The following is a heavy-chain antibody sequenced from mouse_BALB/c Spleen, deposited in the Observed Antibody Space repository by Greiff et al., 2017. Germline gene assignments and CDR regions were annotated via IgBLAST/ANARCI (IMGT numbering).Heavy chain of an antibody. CDR2: INPSTGYT. CDR1: GYTFTSYW. V-gene: IGHV1-7*01. J-gene: IGHJ3*01. CDR3: ASPYYYGSSPAWFAY. D-gene: IGHD1-1*01. Sequence: QVQLQQSGAELAKPGASVKMSCKASGYTFTSYWMHWVKQRPGQGLEWIGYINPSTGYTEYNQKFKDKATLTADKSSSTAYMQLSSLTSEDSAVYYSASPYYYGSSPAWFAYWGQGTLVTVSA.